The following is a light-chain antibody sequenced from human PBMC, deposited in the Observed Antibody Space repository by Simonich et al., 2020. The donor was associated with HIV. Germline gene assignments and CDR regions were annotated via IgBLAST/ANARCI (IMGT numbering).Light chain of an antibody. Sequence: EIVMTQSPATLSVSPGERATLSCRASQSVSSNLAWYQQKPGQAPRLLIYGASTRATGIPARFSGSGSGTELTLTISSLQPEDFATYYCQQFNSYPVTFGPGTKVDIK. V-gene: IGKV3-15*01. CDR2: GAS. CDR1: QSVSSN. CDR3: QQFNSYPVT. J-gene: IGKJ3*01.